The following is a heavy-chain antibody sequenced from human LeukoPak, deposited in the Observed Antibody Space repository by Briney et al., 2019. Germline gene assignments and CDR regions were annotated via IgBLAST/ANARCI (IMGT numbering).Heavy chain of an antibody. CDR2: LGGGDAGI. CDR1: GFTFGPYT. Sequence: GGSLRLSCAASGFTFGPYTMNWVRQAPGKGLEWVSTLGGGDAGIYYADSVYDRFTISRDKSKNTLYLQMNSLRVEDTAVYYCAKDRGSGWYFDYWGQGTLVTVSS. D-gene: IGHD6-19*01. J-gene: IGHJ4*02. V-gene: IGHV3-23*01. CDR3: AKDRGSGWYFDY.